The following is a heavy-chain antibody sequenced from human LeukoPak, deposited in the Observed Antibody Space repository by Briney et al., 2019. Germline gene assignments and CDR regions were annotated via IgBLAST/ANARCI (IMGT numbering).Heavy chain of an antibody. D-gene: IGHD1-1*01. CDR1: GFTFSSYS. V-gene: IGHV3-74*01. J-gene: IGHJ4*02. Sequence: GRSLRLSCAASGFTFSSYSMHCVPHAPGKGLVCVSRNNSNGSSTTSADSARGGFPFPRDNAKNTLYLQMNSLRAEDTAVYYCARGGGGLNWNDEDGRIDYWGQGTLVTVSS. CDR3: ARGGGGLNWNDEDGRIDY. CDR2: NNSNGSST.